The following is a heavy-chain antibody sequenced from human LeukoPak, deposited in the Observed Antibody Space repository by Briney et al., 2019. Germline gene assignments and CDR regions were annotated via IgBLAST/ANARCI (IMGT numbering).Heavy chain of an antibody. CDR1: GFAVSNNY. CDR3: AKSIAVAGKAFDY. D-gene: IGHD6-19*01. CDR2: ISGSGGST. Sequence: TGGSLRLSCAASGFAVSNNYMTWVRQAPGKGLEWVSAISGSGGSTYYADSVKGRFTISRDNSKNTLYLQMNSLRAEDTAVYYCAKSIAVAGKAFDYWGQGTLVTVSS. J-gene: IGHJ4*02. V-gene: IGHV3-23*01.